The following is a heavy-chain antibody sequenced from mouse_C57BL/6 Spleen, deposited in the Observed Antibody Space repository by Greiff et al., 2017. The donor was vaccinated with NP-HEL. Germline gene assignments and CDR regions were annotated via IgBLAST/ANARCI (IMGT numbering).Heavy chain of an antibody. CDR1: GYAFSSYW. CDR3: ARMEITGYFDV. Sequence: QVQLKQSGAELVKPGASVKISCKASGYAFSSYWMNWVKQRPGKGLEWIGQIYPGDGDTNYNGKFKGKATLTADKSSSTAYMQLSSLTSEDSAVYFCARMEITGYFDVWGTGTTVTVSS. D-gene: IGHD2-4*01. J-gene: IGHJ1*03. CDR2: IYPGDGDT. V-gene: IGHV1-80*01.